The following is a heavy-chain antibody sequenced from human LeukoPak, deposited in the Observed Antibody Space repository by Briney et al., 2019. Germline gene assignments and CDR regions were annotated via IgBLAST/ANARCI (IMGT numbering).Heavy chain of an antibody. CDR1: GYSISSGYY. J-gene: IGHJ4*02. Sequence: SETLSLTCSVSGYSISSGYYWGWIRQPPGKGLEWIASMYHSGSTYYNPSLKSRVTISLDMSKNQFSLKLNSATAADTAVYYCTRERPRDGNNPPVDHWGQGTLVTVSS. D-gene: IGHD5-24*01. CDR2: MYHSGST. CDR3: TRERPRDGNNPPVDH. V-gene: IGHV4-38-2*02.